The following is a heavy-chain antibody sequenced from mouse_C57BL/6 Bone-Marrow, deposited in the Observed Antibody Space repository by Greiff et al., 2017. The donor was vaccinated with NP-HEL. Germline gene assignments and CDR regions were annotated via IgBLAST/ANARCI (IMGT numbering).Heavy chain of an antibody. V-gene: IGHV1-74*01. Sequence: QVQLQQPGAELVKPGASVKVSCKASGYTFTSYWMHWVKQRPGQGLEWIGRIHPSDSYTNYNQKFKGKATLTVDKSSSTAYMQLSSLTSEDSAVYYCATHYYGSIPYYAMDYWGQGTSVTVSS. CDR1: GYTFTSYW. J-gene: IGHJ4*01. CDR3: ATHYYGSIPYYAMDY. CDR2: IHPSDSYT. D-gene: IGHD1-1*01.